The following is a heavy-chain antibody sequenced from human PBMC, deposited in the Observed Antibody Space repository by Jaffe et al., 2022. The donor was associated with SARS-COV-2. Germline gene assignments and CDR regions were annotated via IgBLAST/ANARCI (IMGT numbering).Heavy chain of an antibody. D-gene: IGHD2-15*01. CDR3: ARMYCSGGSCYSGGGQFGYYYYYMDV. V-gene: IGHV4-59*01. Sequence: QVQLQESGPGLVKPSETLSLTCTVSGGSISSYYWSWIRQPPGKGLEWIGYIYYSGSTNYNPSLKSRVTISVDTSKNQFSLKLSSVTAADTAVYYCARMYCSGGSCYSGGGQFGYYYYYMDVWGKGTTVTVSS. J-gene: IGHJ6*03. CDR1: GGSISSYY. CDR2: IYYSGST.